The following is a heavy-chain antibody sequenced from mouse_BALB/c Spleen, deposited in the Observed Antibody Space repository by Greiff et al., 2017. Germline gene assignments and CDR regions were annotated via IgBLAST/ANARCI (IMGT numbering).Heavy chain of an antibody. CDR3: ARRGVYGSSFYFDY. V-gene: IGHV1-39*01. J-gene: IGHJ2*01. Sequence: VQLKESGPELEKPGASVKISCKASGYSFTGYNMNWVKQSNGKSLEWIGNIDPYYGGTSYNQKFKGKATLTVDKSSSTAYMQLKSLTSEDSAVYYCARRGVYGSSFYFDYWGQGTTLTVSS. CDR2: IDPYYGGT. CDR1: GYSFTGYN. D-gene: IGHD1-1*01.